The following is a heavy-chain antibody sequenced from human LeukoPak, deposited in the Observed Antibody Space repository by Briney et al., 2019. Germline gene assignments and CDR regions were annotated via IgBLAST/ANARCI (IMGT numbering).Heavy chain of an antibody. D-gene: IGHD6-19*01. CDR2: INPDGSER. Sequence: GGSRRLSCAASGFSFSSYYMSWVRQAPGKGLEWVALINPDGSERYYVDSVKGRFTISRDNARNSLYLQMDSLRDDDTAMYFCTRDLAAVPGPRMDVWGQGTRSPSP. V-gene: IGHV3-7*03. CDR3: TRDLAAVPGPRMDV. J-gene: IGHJ6*02. CDR1: GFSFSSYY.